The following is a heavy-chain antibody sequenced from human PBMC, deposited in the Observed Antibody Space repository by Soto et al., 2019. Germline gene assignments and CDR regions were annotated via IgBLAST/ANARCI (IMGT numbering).Heavy chain of an antibody. CDR3: ARVPGGYDYFDY. Sequence: QPGGSLRLSCAASGFTFSSYGMHWVRQAPGKGLEWVAVIWYDGSNKYYADSVKGRFTISRDNSKNTLYLQMNSLRAEDTAVYYCARVPGGYDYFDYWGQGTLVTVSS. V-gene: IGHV3-33*01. D-gene: IGHD1-1*01. CDR1: GFTFSSYG. CDR2: IWYDGSNK. J-gene: IGHJ4*02.